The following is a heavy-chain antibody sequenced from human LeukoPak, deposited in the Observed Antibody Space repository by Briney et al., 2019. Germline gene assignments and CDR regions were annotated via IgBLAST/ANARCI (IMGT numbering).Heavy chain of an antibody. CDR2: VYHSGTT. Sequence: SETLSLTCAVSGDSISSSDWWWSWVRQPPGTRLEWIGEVYHSGTTNYNPSLKSRVTISIDKSKNQFSLKLTSVTAADTAVYYCARSPSGTSSRWFDRWGQGTLVTVSS. V-gene: IGHV4-4*02. D-gene: IGHD1-26*01. J-gene: IGHJ5*02. CDR3: ARSPSGTSSRWFDR. CDR1: GDSISSSDW.